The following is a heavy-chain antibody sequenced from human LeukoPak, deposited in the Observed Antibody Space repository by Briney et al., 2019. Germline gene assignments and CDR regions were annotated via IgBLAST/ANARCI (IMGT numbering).Heavy chain of an antibody. CDR1: GFTFNTYW. CDR3: ARDGPLEWFGELLTYNGLDY. D-gene: IGHD3-10*01. CDR2: IKEDGGEK. J-gene: IGHJ4*02. Sequence: PGGSLRLSCEASGFTFNTYWLSWVRQAPGKGLEWVANIKEDGGEKYYVDSVKGRFTISRDNAKNSLYLQMNSLRAEDTAVYYCARDGPLEWFGELLTYNGLDYWGQGTLVTVSS. V-gene: IGHV3-7*01.